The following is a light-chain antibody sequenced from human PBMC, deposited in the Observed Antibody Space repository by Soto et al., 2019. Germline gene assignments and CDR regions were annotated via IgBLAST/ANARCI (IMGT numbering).Light chain of an antibody. CDR1: QSVLYNPNNKKY. V-gene: IGKV4-1*01. Sequence: DIVMTQSPDSLTVSLGERATIPCKSSQSVLYNPNNKKYLAWFQQKPGQPPKLLIYWASNRESGVPDRFSGSGSGTDFTLTISSLQAEDVAVYYCHQYASSPWTFGQGTKVEI. CDR3: HQYASSPWT. CDR2: WAS. J-gene: IGKJ1*01.